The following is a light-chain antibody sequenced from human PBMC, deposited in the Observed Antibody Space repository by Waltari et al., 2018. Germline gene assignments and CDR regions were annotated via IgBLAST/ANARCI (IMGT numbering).Light chain of an antibody. CDR3: QQYDISPLT. CDR2: GAS. J-gene: IGKJ4*01. CDR1: QTVSPTY. Sequence: IALTQSPGTMSVSPGERATLSCRASQTVSPTYLAWYQQKPGQAPTLLIYGASSRATGIPDRFSGSGSGTDFSLTISSLEPEDCAVYYCQQYDISPLTFGVGTKVEIK. V-gene: IGKV3-20*01.